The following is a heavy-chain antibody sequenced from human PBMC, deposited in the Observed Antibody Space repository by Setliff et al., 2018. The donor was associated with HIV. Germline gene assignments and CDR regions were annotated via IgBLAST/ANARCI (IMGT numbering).Heavy chain of an antibody. CDR1: GGSISSNNW. Sequence: SETLSLTCAVSGGSISSNNWWSWIRQPPGKGLEWIGTIYYSGSTHYNPSLKSRVTISVDTSNNHFSLKLRSVTAADTAVYYCAAWGPRYSYAPYFFDSWGQGTLVTVSS. D-gene: IGHD5-18*01. V-gene: IGHV4-4*02. CDR2: IYYSGST. CDR3: AAWGPRYSYAPYFFDS. J-gene: IGHJ4*02.